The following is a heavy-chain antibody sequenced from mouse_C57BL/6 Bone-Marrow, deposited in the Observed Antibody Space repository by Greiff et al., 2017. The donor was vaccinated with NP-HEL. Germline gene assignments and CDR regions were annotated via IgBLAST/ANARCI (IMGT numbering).Heavy chain of an antibody. J-gene: IGHJ3*01. CDR3: VRHRAYYSNYIAY. CDR1: GFSFNTYA. V-gene: IGHV10-1*01. CDR2: IRSKSNNYAT. D-gene: IGHD2-5*01. Sequence: EVMLVESGGGLVQPKGSLKLSCAASGFSFNTYAMNWVRQAPGKGLEWVARIRSKSNNYATYYADSVKDRFTISRDDSESMLYLQMNNLKTEDTAMYYCVRHRAYYSNYIAYWGQGTLVTVSA.